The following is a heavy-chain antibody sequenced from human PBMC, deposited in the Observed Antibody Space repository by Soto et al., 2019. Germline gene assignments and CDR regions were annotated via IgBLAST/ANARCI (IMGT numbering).Heavy chain of an antibody. Sequence: QVQLVESGGGVVQPGRSLRLSCAASGFTFSSYGMHWVRQAPGKGLEWVAVIWYDGSNKYYADSVKGRFTISRDNSKNTLDLQMNSLRAEDTAVYYCARDEGGAITYYYGMDVWGQGTTVTVSS. D-gene: IGHD3-16*02. CDR1: GFTFSSYG. J-gene: IGHJ6*02. CDR3: ARDEGGAITYYYGMDV. V-gene: IGHV3-33*01. CDR2: IWYDGSNK.